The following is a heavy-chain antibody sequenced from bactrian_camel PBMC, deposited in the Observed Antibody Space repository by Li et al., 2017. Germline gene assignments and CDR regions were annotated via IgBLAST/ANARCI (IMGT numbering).Heavy chain of an antibody. Sequence: HVQLVESGGGPVQAGGSLRLSCAASGYTYNTGCLAWFRQAPGKERERVAHINSDAVTDYADSVKGRFIIFKDTISKEKATLYLQMNELKPEDTAMYYCAADEDVYELGTRREWNRYNYRGQGTQVTVS. CDR1: GYTYNTGC. V-gene: IGHV3S1*01. CDR3: AADEDVYELGTRREWNRYNY. CDR2: INSDAVT. J-gene: IGHJ4*01. D-gene: IGHD3*01.